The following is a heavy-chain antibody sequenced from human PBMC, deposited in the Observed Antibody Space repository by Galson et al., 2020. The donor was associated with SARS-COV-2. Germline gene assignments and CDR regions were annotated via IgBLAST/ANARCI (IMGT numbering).Heavy chain of an antibody. V-gene: IGHV1-24*01. CDR1: GYTLTELS. D-gene: IGHD7-27*01. J-gene: IGHJ5*02. CDR2: FDPEDGET. Sequence: ASAKVSCRVSGYTLTELSIHWVRQTPGKGLEWMGGFDPEDGETIYAQKFQGRVTMTEDTSSDTAYMELSSLRSEDTAVYYCATRSPLGIIDWFDPWGQGTLVTVSS. CDR3: ATRSPLGIIDWFDP.